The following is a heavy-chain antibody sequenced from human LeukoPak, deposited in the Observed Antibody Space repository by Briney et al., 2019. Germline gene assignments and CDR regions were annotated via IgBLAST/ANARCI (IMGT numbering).Heavy chain of an antibody. J-gene: IGHJ4*02. D-gene: IGHD3-22*01. CDR1: GNTLTELS. CDR3: ARGTYDSSGYYFFGSLDY. CDR2: FDPEDGET. V-gene: IGHV1-24*01. Sequence: GASVKVSCKVSGNTLTELSMHWVRQAPGKGLEWMGGFDPEDGETIYAQKFQGRVTMTRDMSTSTVYMELSSLRSEDTAVYYCARGTYDSSGYYFFGSLDYWGQGTLVTVSS.